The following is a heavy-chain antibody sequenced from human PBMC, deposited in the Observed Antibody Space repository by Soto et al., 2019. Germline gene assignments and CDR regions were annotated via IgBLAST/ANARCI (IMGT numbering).Heavy chain of an antibody. CDR1: GGSISSYY. J-gene: IGHJ3*02. CDR2: IYYSGST. V-gene: IGHV4-59*01. Sequence: SETRSLTCTVSGGSISSYYWSWIRQPPGKGLEWIGYIYYSGSTNYNPSLKSRVTISVDTSKNQFSLKLSSVTAADTAVYYCARDGRYTGYEDAFDIWGQGTMVNVSS. CDR3: ARDGRYTGYEDAFDI. D-gene: IGHD5-12*01.